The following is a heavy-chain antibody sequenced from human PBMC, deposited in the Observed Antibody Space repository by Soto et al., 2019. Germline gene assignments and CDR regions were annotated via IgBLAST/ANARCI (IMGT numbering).Heavy chain of an antibody. J-gene: IGHJ5*02. V-gene: IGHV4-34*01. CDR2: INHSGST. CDR1: GGSFSGYY. CDR3: ARAHRRGYSYGYSSGLNWFDP. D-gene: IGHD5-18*01. Sequence: SETLSLTCAVYGGSFSGYYWSWIRQPPGRGLEWIGEINHSGSTNYNPSLKSRVTISVDTSKNQFSLKLSSVTAADTAVYYCARAHRRGYSYGYSSGLNWFDPWGRGTLVTVSS.